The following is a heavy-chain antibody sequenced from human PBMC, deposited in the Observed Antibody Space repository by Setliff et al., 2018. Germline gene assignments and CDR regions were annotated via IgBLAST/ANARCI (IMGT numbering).Heavy chain of an antibody. CDR1: GFTFSSYG. D-gene: IGHD3-3*01. CDR3: AKDGDYNFWSGYFRAYYYYYYMDV. CDR2: IRYDGSNK. J-gene: IGHJ6*03. Sequence: QPGGSLRLSCAASGFTFSSYGMHWVRQAPGKGLEWVAFIRYDGSNKYYADSVKGRFTISRDNCKNTLYLQMNSLRAEDTAVYYCAKDGDYNFWSGYFRAYYYYYYMDVWGKGTTVTVSS. V-gene: IGHV3-30*02.